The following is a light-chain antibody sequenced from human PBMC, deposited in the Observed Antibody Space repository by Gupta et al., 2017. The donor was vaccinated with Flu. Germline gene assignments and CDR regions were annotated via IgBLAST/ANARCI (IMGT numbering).Light chain of an antibody. J-gene: IGKJ1*01. CDR2: KAS. V-gene: IGKV1-5*03. CDR1: QSISSW. Sequence: VGDRVTITCRASQSISSWLAWYQQKPGKAPKLLIYKASSLESGVPSRFSGSGSGTEFTLTSSSLQPDDFATYYCQQYNSYRTFGQEAKVEIK. CDR3: QQYNSYRT.